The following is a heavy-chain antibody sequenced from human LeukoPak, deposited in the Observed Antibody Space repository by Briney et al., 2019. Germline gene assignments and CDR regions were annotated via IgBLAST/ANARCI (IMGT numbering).Heavy chain of an antibody. CDR2: ISISSTYI. CDR1: GFTLSTYS. D-gene: IGHD2-15*01. V-gene: IGHV3-21*01. J-gene: IGHJ5*02. Sequence: GGSLRLSCAASGFTLSTYSMNWVRQAPGKGLEWVSSISISSTYIYYADSVKGRFTISRDNAKNSLYLQMNSLRAEDTAVYYCARDPLGYCSGGSCDWFDPWGQGTLVTVSS. CDR3: ARDPLGYCSGGSCDWFDP.